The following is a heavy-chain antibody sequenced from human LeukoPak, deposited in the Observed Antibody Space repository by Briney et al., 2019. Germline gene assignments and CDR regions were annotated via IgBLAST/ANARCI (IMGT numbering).Heavy chain of an antibody. CDR3: ARDLLRGSYFLDY. CDR2: IYSGGST. D-gene: IGHD1-26*01. CDR1: GFTVSSNY. Sequence: GGSLRLSCAASGFTVSSNYMSWVRQAPGKGLEWASVIYSGGSTYYADSVKGRFTISRDNSKNTLYLQMNSLRAEDTAVYYCARDLLRGSYFLDYWGQGTLVTVSS. J-gene: IGHJ4*02. V-gene: IGHV3-66*01.